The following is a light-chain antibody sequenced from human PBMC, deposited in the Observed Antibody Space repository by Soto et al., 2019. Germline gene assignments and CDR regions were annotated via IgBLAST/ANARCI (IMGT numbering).Light chain of an antibody. CDR1: QSVSSSF. CDR3: QQFGGSPRT. V-gene: IGKV3-20*01. J-gene: IGKJ1*01. Sequence: DIVLTQSPGTLSLSPGESATLSCRASQSVSSSFLAWYQQKPGQAPRLLIYRVFNRATGIPDRFSGSGSGTDFTLTISRLEPEDFAVYYCQQFGGSPRTFGRGTKVDIK. CDR2: RVF.